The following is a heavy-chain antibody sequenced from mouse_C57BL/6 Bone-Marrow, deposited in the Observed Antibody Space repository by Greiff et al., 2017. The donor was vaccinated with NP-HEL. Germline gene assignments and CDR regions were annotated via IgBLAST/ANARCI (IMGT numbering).Heavy chain of an antibody. CDR1: GYTFTSYT. Sequence: VQLQQSGAELARPGASVKMSCKASGYTFTSYTMHWVKQRPGQGLEWIGYINPSSGYTKYNQKFKDKATLTADKSSSTAYMQLSSLTSEDSAVYYCARRTVVAPHFDYWGQGTTLTVSS. CDR2: INPSSGYT. J-gene: IGHJ2*01. CDR3: ARRTVVAPHFDY. D-gene: IGHD1-1*01. V-gene: IGHV1-4*01.